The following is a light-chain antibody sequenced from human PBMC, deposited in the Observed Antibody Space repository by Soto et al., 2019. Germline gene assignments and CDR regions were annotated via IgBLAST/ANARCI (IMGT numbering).Light chain of an antibody. CDR2: GAS. V-gene: IGKV1-9*01. J-gene: IGKJ4*01. CDR1: QDSRSY. Sequence: DIQLTQSPSFLSSSVGDRVTITCRASQDSRSYLAWYQQKPGKAPKLLIYGASALQSGVPSRFSGSVSGTEFTLAISSLHPDDFAAYYCQQYNSSPLTFGGGTKVEFK. CDR3: QQYNSSPLT.